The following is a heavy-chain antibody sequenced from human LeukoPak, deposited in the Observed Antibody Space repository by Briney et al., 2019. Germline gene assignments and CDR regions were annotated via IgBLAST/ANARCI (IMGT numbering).Heavy chain of an antibody. J-gene: IGHJ6*02. D-gene: IGHD2-2*01. Sequence: GGCLRLSCAASGFTFSSYAMHWVRQAPGKGLEWVAVISYDGSNKYYADSVKGRFTISSDNSKNTLYLQMNSLRAEDTAVYYCARRTQLGVKPGMDVWGQGTTVTVSS. CDR3: ARRTQLGVKPGMDV. V-gene: IGHV3-30*04. CDR2: ISYDGSNK. CDR1: GFTFSSYA.